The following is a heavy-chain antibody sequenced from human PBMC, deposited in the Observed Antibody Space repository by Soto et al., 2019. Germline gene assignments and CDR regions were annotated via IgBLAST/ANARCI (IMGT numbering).Heavy chain of an antibody. CDR2: IWYDGSNK. V-gene: IGHV3-33*01. Sequence: GGSLRLSCAASGFTFSSYGMHWVRQAPGKGLEWVAVIWYDGSNKYYADSVKGRFTISRDNSKNTLYLQMNSLRAEDTAVYYCARAAQQWLEYYFDYWGQGTLVTVSS. CDR1: GFTFSSYG. CDR3: ARAAQQWLEYYFDY. J-gene: IGHJ4*02. D-gene: IGHD6-19*01.